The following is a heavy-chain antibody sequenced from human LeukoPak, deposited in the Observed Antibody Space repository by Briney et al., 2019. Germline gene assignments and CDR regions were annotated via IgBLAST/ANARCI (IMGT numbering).Heavy chain of an antibody. D-gene: IGHD6-13*01. CDR2: IIPIFGTA. V-gene: IGHV1-69*05. CDR1: GGTFSSYA. CDR3: ARDRGIAAAGFDY. Sequence: SVKVXCXASGGTFSSYAISWVRQAPGQGLEWMGGIIPIFGTANYAQKFQGRVTITTDESTSTAYMELSSLRSEDTAVYYCARDRGIAAAGFDYWGQGTLVTVSS. J-gene: IGHJ4*02.